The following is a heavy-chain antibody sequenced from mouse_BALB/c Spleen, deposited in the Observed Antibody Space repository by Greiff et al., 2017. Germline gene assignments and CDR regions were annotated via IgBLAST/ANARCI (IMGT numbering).Heavy chain of an antibody. V-gene: IGHV14-3*02. CDR2: IDPANGNT. CDR3: ARGGVAQTRFDY. J-gene: IGHJ2*01. D-gene: IGHD1-3*01. CDR1: GFNIKDTY. Sequence: VQLKQSGAELVKPGASVKLSCTASGFNIKDTYMHWVKQRPEQGLEWIGRIDPANGNTKYDPKFQGKATITADTSSNTAYLQLSSLTSEDTAVYYGARGGVAQTRFDYWGQGTTLTVSA.